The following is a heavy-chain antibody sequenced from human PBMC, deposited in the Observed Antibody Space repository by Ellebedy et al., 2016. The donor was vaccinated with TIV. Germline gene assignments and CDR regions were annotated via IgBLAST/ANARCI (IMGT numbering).Heavy chain of an antibody. CDR2: ISAYNGNT. V-gene: IGHV1-18*01. D-gene: IGHD3-22*01. Sequence: AASVKVSCKASGYTFTSYGISWVRQAPGQGLEWMGWISAYNGNTNYAQKLQGRVTMTTDTSTSTAYMELRSLRSDDTAVYYCARGVERYYYDSRGYYYFDYWGQGTLVTVSS. J-gene: IGHJ4*02. CDR1: GYTFTSYG. CDR3: ARGVERYYYDSRGYYYFDY.